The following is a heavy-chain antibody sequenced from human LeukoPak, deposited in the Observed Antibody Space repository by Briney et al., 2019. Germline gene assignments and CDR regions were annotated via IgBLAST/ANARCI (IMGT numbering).Heavy chain of an antibody. V-gene: IGHV3-66*02. CDR1: GVTASSSY. CDR2: IYSGGTT. CDR3: ARVGGYGGYYYYYMDV. Sequence: PGGSLRHSCAVSGVTASSSYISWVRQAPGKGLEWVSVIYSGGTTHYVDSVKGRFTISRDNSKNTLYLQMNSLRAEDTAVYYCARVGGYGGYYYYYMDVWGKGTTVTVSS. D-gene: IGHD5-12*01. J-gene: IGHJ6*03.